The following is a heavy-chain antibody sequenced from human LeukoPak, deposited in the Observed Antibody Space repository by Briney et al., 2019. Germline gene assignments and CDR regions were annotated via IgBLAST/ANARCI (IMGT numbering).Heavy chain of an antibody. CDR1: GFTFSSHG. V-gene: IGHV3-23*01. Sequence: GGSLRLSCAASGFTFSSHGMSWVRRAPGKGLEWVSGISGSGGGTYYADSVKGRFTISRDNSKNTLYLQMNSLRVEDTAVYYCARDRSGYSGYDFFDYWGQGALVTVSS. CDR3: ARDRSGYSGYDFFDY. J-gene: IGHJ4*02. D-gene: IGHD5-12*01. CDR2: ISGSGGGT.